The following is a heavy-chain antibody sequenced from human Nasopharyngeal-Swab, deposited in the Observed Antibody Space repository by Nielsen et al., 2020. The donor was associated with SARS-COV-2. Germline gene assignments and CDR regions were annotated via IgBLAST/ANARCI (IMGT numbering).Heavy chain of an antibody. D-gene: IGHD5-18*01. CDR2: ISSSSSTI. CDR1: GFTFSSYS. J-gene: IGHJ6*02. V-gene: IGHV3-48*02. Sequence: GEALQISCAASGFTFSSYSMNWVREAPGKGLEWVSYISSSSSTIYYADSVKGRFTISRDNAKNSLYLQMNSLRDEDTAVYYCARGETAMAKYYYYGMDVWGQGTTVTVSS. CDR3: ARGETAMAKYYYYGMDV.